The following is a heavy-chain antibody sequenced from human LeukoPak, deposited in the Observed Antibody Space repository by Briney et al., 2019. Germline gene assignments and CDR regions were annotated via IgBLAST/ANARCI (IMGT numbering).Heavy chain of an antibody. CDR2: INPNSGGT. CDR1: GYTFTGYY. D-gene: IGHD6-13*01. Sequence: GASVKASCKASGYTFTGYYMHWVRQAPGQGLEWMGWINPNSGGTNYAQKFQGRVTMTRDTSISTAYMELSRLRSDDTAVYYCARDSMVIAAAGPRREVDYWGQGTLVTVSS. CDR3: ARDSMVIAAAGPRREVDY. J-gene: IGHJ4*02. V-gene: IGHV1-2*02.